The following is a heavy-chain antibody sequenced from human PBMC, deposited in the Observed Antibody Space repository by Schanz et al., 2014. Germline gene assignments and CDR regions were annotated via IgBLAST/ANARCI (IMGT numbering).Heavy chain of an antibody. J-gene: IGHJ4*02. CDR2: INSDGRST. Sequence: EVQLVESGGGLVQPGGSLRLSCAASGFTFNDYWMHWVRQAPGKGLVWVSRINSDGRSTNYADSVKGRFSISRDNARNTLHLQMDSLRDEDTAVYYCAGAPRGGYIEYWGQGTLVIVSS. CDR1: GFTFNDYW. CDR3: AGAPRGGYIEY. D-gene: IGHD3-16*01. V-gene: IGHV3-74*01.